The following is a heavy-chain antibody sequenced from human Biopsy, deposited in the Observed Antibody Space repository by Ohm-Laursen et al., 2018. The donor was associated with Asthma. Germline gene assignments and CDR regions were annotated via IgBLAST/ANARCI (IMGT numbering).Heavy chain of an antibody. CDR1: GYTFTSYY. Sequence: ASVKVSCKSSGYTFTSYYIHWVRQAPGQGLEWVGIINPPTGDTSYAQKFLGRVTVTRDTSTSAVYMELSSLRSEDTAVYYCALSQFDYWGQGTLLTVSS. CDR2: INPPTGDT. CDR3: ALSQFDY. V-gene: IGHV1-46*01. J-gene: IGHJ4*02.